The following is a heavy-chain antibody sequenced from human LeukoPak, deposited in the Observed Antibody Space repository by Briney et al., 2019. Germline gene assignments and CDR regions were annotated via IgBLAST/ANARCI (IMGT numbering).Heavy chain of an antibody. V-gene: IGHV3-48*03. CDR2: ISSSGKAI. CDR1: GFTFSSYE. J-gene: IGHJ4*02. D-gene: IGHD6-13*01. Sequence: GGSLRLSCEASGFTFSSYEMNWVRQAPGKGLEWVSYISSSGKAIYYADSTKGRFTVSRDNAKNSLYLQMHSLRAEDTAVYYCATTSIAAAVPGCFDYWGQGTLVTVFS. CDR3: ATTSIAAAVPGCFDY.